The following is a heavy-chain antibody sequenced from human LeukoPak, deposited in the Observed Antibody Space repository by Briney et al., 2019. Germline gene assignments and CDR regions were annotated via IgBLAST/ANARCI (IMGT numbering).Heavy chain of an antibody. D-gene: IGHD6-19*01. Sequence: GGSLRLSCAASGFTFSDYYMSWIRQAPGKGLEWVSYISSSGSTIYYADSVKGRFTISRDNAKNSLYLQMNSLRAEDTAVYYCARLGERSGWFTPTHPEYFQHWGQGTLVTVSS. V-gene: IGHV3-11*01. CDR1: GFTFSDYY. CDR3: ARLGERSGWFTPTHPEYFQH. J-gene: IGHJ1*01. CDR2: ISSSGSTI.